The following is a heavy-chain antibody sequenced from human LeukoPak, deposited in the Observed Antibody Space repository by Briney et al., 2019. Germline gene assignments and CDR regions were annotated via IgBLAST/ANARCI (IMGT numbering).Heavy chain of an antibody. CDR1: GGPIRSYY. V-gene: IGHV4-59*08. CDR2: IYYSGST. J-gene: IGHJ2*01. Sequence: SETLSLTCCVSGGPIRSYYWSWIRQPPGKGLEWIGYIYYSGSTNYNPSLESRVTLSVDTSKNQFSLKLSSVTAADTAMYYCARHTLDHWYFDLWGRGTLVTVSS. CDR3: ARHTLDHWYFDL.